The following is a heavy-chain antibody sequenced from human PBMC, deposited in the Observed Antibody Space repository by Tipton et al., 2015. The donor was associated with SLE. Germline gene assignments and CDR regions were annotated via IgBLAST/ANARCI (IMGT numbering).Heavy chain of an antibody. CDR2: IYVNGYT. D-gene: IGHD3-3*01. CDR1: GESINKYY. Sequence: TLSLTCSVSGESINKYYWSWIRQPAGEGLEWIGRIYVNGYTNYNPSLESRVTMSIDKSESQFSLKMKSVTAADTAVYYCARGGEWSHDYWGQGTPVTVSS. CDR3: ARGGEWSHDY. J-gene: IGHJ4*02. V-gene: IGHV4-4*07.